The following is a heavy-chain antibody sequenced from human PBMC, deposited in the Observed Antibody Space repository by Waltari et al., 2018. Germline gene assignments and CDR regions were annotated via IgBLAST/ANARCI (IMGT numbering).Heavy chain of an antibody. CDR2: IIPSFGTA. D-gene: IGHD5-18*01. CDR1: GYTFTSYY. CDR3: ARVSDTAMMGIDY. V-gene: IGHV1-69*01. J-gene: IGHJ4*02. Sequence: QVQLVQSGAEVKKPGASVKVSCKASGYTFTSYYMHWVRQAPGQGLEWMGGIIPSFGTANYAQKFQGRVTITADESTSTAYMELSSLRSEDTAVYYCARVSDTAMMGIDYWGQGTLVTVSS.